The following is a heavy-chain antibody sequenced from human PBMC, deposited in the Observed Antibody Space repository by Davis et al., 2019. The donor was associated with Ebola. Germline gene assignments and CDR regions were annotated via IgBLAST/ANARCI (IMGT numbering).Heavy chain of an antibody. D-gene: IGHD6-13*01. CDR3: ARDRAAAGRFDY. Sequence: PSETLSLTCTVSGGSISSGDYYWSWIRQPPGKGLEWIGYIYYSGSTYYNPSLKSRVTISVDTSKNQFSLKLSSVTAADTAVYYCARDRAAAGRFDYWGQGTLVTVSS. CDR1: GGSISSGDYY. CDR2: IYYSGST. J-gene: IGHJ4*02. V-gene: IGHV4-30-4*08.